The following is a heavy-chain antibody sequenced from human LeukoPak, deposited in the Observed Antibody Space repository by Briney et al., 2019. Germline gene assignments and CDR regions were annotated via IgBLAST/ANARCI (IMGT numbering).Heavy chain of an antibody. CDR2: INSDGSST. CDR1: GFTFSTYW. D-gene: IGHD3-10*01. Sequence: GGSLRLSCAASGFTFSTYWMHWVRQAPGKGLVWVSNINSDGSSTNYADSVKGRFTISRDNAKNTVYLQMNSLRAEDTAVYYCARGRSGSYGFFDYWSLGNLVTVSS. CDR3: ARGRSGSYGFFDY. J-gene: IGHJ4*02. V-gene: IGHV3-74*01.